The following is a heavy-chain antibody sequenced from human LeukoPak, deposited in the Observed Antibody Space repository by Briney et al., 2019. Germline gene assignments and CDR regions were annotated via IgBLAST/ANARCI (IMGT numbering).Heavy chain of an antibody. CDR1: GFTVSSNY. Sequence: GGSLRLSCAASGFTVSSNYMSWVRRAPGKGLEWVSVIYSGGSTYYADSVKGRFTISRDNSKNTLYLQMNSLRAEDTAVYYCAREVLVVDNYFDYWGQGTLVTVSS. J-gene: IGHJ4*02. D-gene: IGHD3-22*01. V-gene: IGHV3-66*01. CDR2: IYSGGST. CDR3: AREVLVVDNYFDY.